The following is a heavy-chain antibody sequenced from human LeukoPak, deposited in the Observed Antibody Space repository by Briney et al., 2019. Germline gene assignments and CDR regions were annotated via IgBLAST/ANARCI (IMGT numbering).Heavy chain of an antibody. CDR1: GFTLSSYG. V-gene: IGHV3-30*03. Sequence: GGSLRLSCAASGFTLSSYGMYWVRQAQGKGLEWVAVISYDGSNKYYADSVKGRFTISRDNSKNTLYLQMNSLRAEDTAVYYCSSKVRDGYTQFDYWGQGTLVTVSS. D-gene: IGHD5-24*01. CDR2: ISYDGSNK. J-gene: IGHJ4*02. CDR3: SSKVRDGYTQFDY.